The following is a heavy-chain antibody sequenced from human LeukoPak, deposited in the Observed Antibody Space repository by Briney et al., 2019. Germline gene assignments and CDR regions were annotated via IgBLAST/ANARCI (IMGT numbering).Heavy chain of an antibody. CDR2: IYHSGST. Sequence: SETLSLTCAVSGGSISSGGYSWSWIRQPPGKGLEWIGYIYHSGSTYYNPSLKSRVTISVDRSKNQFSLKLSSVTAADTAVYYCARSTYIAPLDYWGQGTLVTVSS. D-gene: IGHD3-16*01. CDR3: ARSTYIAPLDY. V-gene: IGHV4-30-2*01. J-gene: IGHJ4*02. CDR1: GGSISSGGYS.